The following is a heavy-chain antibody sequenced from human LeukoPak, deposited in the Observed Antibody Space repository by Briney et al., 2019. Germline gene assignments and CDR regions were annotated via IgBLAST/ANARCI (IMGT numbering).Heavy chain of an antibody. CDR1: GFTFSSYA. CDR3: AKEKYCSGTSCYISPLDY. D-gene: IGHD2-2*02. V-gene: IGHV3-23*01. J-gene: IGHJ4*02. Sequence: GGSLRLSCAASGFTFSSYAMSWVRQAPGKGLERVSAISGSGGSTYYADSVKGRFTISRDNSKNTLYLQMNSLRAEDTAVYYCAKEKYCSGTSCYISPLDYWGQGTLVTVSS. CDR2: ISGSGGST.